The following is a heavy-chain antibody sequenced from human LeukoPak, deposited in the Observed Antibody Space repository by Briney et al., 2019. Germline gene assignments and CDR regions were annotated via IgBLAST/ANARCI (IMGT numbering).Heavy chain of an antibody. Sequence: VASVKVSCKASGYSSTGYYMHWVRQAPGQGLEWMGWVNPNSGGTTYAQKFQGRVTMTRDTSISTAYMELSRLRSDDTAVYYCAREGYSSYWGQGTLVAVSS. J-gene: IGHJ4*02. CDR2: VNPNSGGT. D-gene: IGHD4-11*01. V-gene: IGHV1-2*02. CDR1: GYSSTGYY. CDR3: AREGYSSY.